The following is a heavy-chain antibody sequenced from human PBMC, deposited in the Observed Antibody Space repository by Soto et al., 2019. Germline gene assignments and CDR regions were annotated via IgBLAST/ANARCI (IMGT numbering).Heavy chain of an antibody. J-gene: IGHJ6*02. CDR2: ISSNGGST. D-gene: IGHD2-15*01. CDR1: GFTFSSYA. CDR3: ARDGGYCSGGSCYYAYYYYGMDV. V-gene: IGHV3-64*01. Sequence: GGSLRLSCAASGFTFSSYAMHWVRQAPGKGLEYVSAISSNGGSTYYANSVKGRFTISRDNSKNTLYLQMGSLRAEDMAVYYCARDGGYCSGGSCYYAYYYYGMDVWGQGTTVTVSS.